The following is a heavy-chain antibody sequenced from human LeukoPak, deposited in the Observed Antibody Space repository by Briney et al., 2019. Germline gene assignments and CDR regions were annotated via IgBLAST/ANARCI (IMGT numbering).Heavy chain of an antibody. CDR1: GFTFSSYS. V-gene: IGHV3-21*01. CDR3: ARLKGDSWSGEPLSFDP. CDR2: ISSSSSYI. D-gene: IGHD3-3*01. Sequence: GGSLRLSCAASGFTFSSYSMNWVRQAPGKGLEWVSSISSSSSYIYYADSVKGRFTISRDNAKNSLYLQMNSLRAEDTAVYYCARLKGDSWSGEPLSFDPWGQGTLVTVSS. J-gene: IGHJ5*02.